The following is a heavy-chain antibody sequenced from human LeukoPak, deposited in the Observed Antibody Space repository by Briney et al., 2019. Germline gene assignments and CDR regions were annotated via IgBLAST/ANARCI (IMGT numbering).Heavy chain of an antibody. V-gene: IGHV1-8*01. J-gene: IGHJ4*02. CDR1: GYTFTSYD. CDR3: ARELGTIFGVDPAAIGPHFDY. CDR2: LNPNSGNT. Sequence: ASVKVSCKASGYTFTSYDINWVRQATGQGLEWIGWLNPNSGNTGYAQKFQGRVTITTDESTSTAYMELSSLRSEDTAVYYCARELGTIFGVDPAAIGPHFDYWGQGTLVTVSS. D-gene: IGHD3-3*01.